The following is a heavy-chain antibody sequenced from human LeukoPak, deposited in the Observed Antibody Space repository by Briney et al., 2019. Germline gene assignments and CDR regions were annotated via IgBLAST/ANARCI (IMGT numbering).Heavy chain of an antibody. V-gene: IGHV3-20*04. D-gene: IGHD3-22*01. CDR3: ARVASESTGYSYLGAFDV. CDR1: GFMFEDYG. Sequence: GGSLRLSCVGSGFMFEDYGMNWVRQVPGKGPEWVSGISWNGVSTGYADSVKGRFTVSRDNANNSLYLQMNSLRDEDTALYYCARVASESTGYSYLGAFDVWGQGTMIIVSS. J-gene: IGHJ3*01. CDR2: ISWNGVST.